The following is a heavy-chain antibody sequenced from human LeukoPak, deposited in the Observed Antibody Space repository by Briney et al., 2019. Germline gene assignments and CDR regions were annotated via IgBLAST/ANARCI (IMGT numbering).Heavy chain of an antibody. V-gene: IGHV4-4*07. CDR3: ARAYDSNGNHAFDI. CDR2: IYTSGTI. J-gene: IGHJ3*02. D-gene: IGHD3-22*01. CDR1: GGSISSYY. Sequence: SETLSLTCTVSGGSISSYYWSWVRQPAGTALEWIGRIYTSGTITYNPSLKSRVTMSVDTSKNQFSLKLSSVTAADTAVYYCARAYDSNGNHAFDIWGQGTMVTVSS.